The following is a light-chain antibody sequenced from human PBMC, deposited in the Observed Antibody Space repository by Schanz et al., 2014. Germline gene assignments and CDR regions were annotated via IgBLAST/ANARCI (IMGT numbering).Light chain of an antibody. CDR1: QTVDSTY. CDR3: QQFIDVPWT. Sequence: EIVLTQSPGTLSLSPGERATLSCRASQTVDSTYLAWYQQKPGQAPRILIFAASSRATGIPDRFSGSGSGTEFTLTISRLEPEDFAVYYCQQFIDVPWTFGQGTKVEVK. CDR2: AAS. V-gene: IGKV3-20*01. J-gene: IGKJ1*01.